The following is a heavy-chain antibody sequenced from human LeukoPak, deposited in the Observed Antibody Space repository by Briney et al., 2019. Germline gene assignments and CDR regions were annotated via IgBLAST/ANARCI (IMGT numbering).Heavy chain of an antibody. CDR1: GFTFSSYW. V-gene: IGHV3-74*01. CDR3: ARDNAYMFDY. D-gene: IGHD2-2*01. CDR2: INTDGRTT. J-gene: IGHJ4*02. Sequence: GGSLRLSCAASGFTFSSYWMNWVRQAPGQGLVWVSHINTDGRTTTYADSVKGRFTVSRDNAKNTLYLEMNRLRAEDTAVYYCARDNAYMFDYWGQGTQVTVSS.